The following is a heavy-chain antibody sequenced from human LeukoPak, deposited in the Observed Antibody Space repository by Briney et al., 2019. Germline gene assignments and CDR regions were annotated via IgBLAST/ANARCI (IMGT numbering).Heavy chain of an antibody. Sequence: GGSLRLSCAASGFTFDDYGMSWVRQAPGKGLEWVSGINWNGGSTGYADSVKGRFTISRDNAKNSVYLQMNSLRAEDTALYYCARTSIAARPVVLYYFDYWGQGTLVTVSS. CDR1: GFTFDDYG. CDR2: INWNGGST. CDR3: ARTSIAARPVVLYYFDY. J-gene: IGHJ4*02. V-gene: IGHV3-20*04. D-gene: IGHD6-6*01.